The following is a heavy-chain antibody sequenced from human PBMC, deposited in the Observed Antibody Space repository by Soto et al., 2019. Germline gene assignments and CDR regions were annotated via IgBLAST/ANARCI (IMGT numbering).Heavy chain of an antibody. CDR2: ISYDGSNK. V-gene: IGHV3-30*18. CDR3: AKDMIRGYSYGPPDAFDI. J-gene: IGHJ3*02. Sequence: GGSMRLSCAASGFTFSSYCMHWVRQAPGKGLEWVAVISYDGSNKYYADSVKGRFTISRDNSKNTLYLQMNSLRAEDTAVYYCAKDMIRGYSYGPPDAFDIWGQGTMVTVSS. CDR1: GFTFSSYC. D-gene: IGHD5-18*01.